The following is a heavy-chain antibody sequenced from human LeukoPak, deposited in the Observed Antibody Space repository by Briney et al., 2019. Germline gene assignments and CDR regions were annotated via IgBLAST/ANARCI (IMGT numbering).Heavy chain of an antibody. J-gene: IGHJ4*02. CDR2: ISSSSSTI. CDR3: ARVRSAGGWTFDH. CDR1: GFTFSDYY. V-gene: IGHV3-11*01. D-gene: IGHD3/OR15-3a*01. Sequence: GGSLRLSCAASGFTFSDYYMTWIRQAPGKGLEWLSYISSSSSTIYYADSVKGRFTISRDNAKNSLYLQMNSLRAEDTAVYYCARVRSAGGWTFDHWGQGTLVTVSS.